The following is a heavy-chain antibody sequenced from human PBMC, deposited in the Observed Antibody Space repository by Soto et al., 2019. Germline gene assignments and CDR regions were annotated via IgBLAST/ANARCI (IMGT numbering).Heavy chain of an antibody. CDR2: INAGNGNT. V-gene: IGHV1-3*01. CDR1: GYTFTSYA. CDR3: ATDSRAAAGLFDY. J-gene: IGHJ4*02. D-gene: IGHD6-13*01. Sequence: ASVKVSCKASGYTFTSYAMHWVRQAPGQRLEWMGWINAGNGNTKYAQKFQGRVTMTKDTSTGTAYMELSSLRSEDTAVYYCATDSRAAAGLFDYWGQG.